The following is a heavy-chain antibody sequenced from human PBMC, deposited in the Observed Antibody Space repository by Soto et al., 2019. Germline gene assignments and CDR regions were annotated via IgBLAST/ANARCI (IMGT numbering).Heavy chain of an antibody. CDR3: AIMFKVVTALYYYYYGMDV. J-gene: IGHJ6*02. V-gene: IGHV4-34*01. Sequence: KPSETLSLTCAVYGGSFSGYYWSWIRQPPGKGLEWIGEINHSGSTNYNPSLKSRVTISVDTSKNQFSLKLSSVTAADTAVYYCAIMFKVVTALYYYYYGMDVWGQGTTVTVSS. D-gene: IGHD2-21*02. CDR1: GGSFSGYY. CDR2: INHSGST.